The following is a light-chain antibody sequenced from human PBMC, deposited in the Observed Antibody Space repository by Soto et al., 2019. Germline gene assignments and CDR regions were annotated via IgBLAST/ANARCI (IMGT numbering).Light chain of an antibody. CDR2: EVR. Sequence: QSALTQPASVSGSAGQSITISCSGTMRDVGAYNLVSWYQQHPGTAPKLIIYEVRNRPSGISSRFSGSRSGNTASLTISGLQSEDEGDYYCSAYTAGSTLVFGAGTKLTVL. CDR1: MRDVGAYNL. V-gene: IGLV2-14*01. J-gene: IGLJ3*02. CDR3: SAYTAGSTLV.